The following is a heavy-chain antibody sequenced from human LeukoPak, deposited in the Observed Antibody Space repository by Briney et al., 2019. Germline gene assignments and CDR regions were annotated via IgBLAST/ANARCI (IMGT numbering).Heavy chain of an antibody. Sequence: SETLSLTCTVSGGSISSNYWNWIRQPAGKGLEWIGRIYSSGYTNYNPSPKSRVSMSVDTSKNQFSLRLSSVTAADTAVYYCARGEHSVDYWGQGALVTVSS. CDR1: GGSISSNY. J-gene: IGHJ4*02. D-gene: IGHD1/OR15-1a*01. V-gene: IGHV4-4*07. CDR2: IYSSGYT. CDR3: ARGEHSVDY.